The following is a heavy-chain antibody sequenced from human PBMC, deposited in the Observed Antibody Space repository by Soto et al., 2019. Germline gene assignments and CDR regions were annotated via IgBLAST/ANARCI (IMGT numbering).Heavy chain of an antibody. CDR3: ARDGGRGGDLDY. J-gene: IGHJ4*02. Sequence: EVQLVESGGGLVQPGGSLRLSCAASGFTFSNYWMDWVRQAPGKGLGWVSRIKRDGSSISYADAVKGRVTISRDNAKITLYMQMNSQRAEDTAVYYWARDGGRGGDLDYWGQGTLVTVSS. CDR1: GFTFSNYW. CDR2: IKRDGSSI. D-gene: IGHD2-21*02. V-gene: IGHV3-74*01.